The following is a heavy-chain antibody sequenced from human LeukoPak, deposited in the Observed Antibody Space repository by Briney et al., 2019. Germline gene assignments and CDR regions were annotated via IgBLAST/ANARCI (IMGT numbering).Heavy chain of an antibody. V-gene: IGHV1-8*01. J-gene: IGHJ6*03. CDR3: ARAPEWGKANYYYYMDV. CDR2: MNPNSGNT. D-gene: IGHD1-26*01. Sequence: ASVKVFCKASGYTFTSYDINWVRQATGQGLEWMGCMNPNSGNTGYAQKFQGRVTMTRNTSISTAYMELSSLRSEDPAVYYCARAPEWGKANYYYYMDVWGKGTTVTVSS. CDR1: GYTFTSYD.